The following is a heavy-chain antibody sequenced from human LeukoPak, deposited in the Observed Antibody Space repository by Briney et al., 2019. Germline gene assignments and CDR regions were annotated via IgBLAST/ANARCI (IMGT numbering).Heavy chain of an antibody. V-gene: IGHV3-74*01. J-gene: IGHJ4*02. CDR1: GFTFSSYW. D-gene: IGHD3-16*01. CDR3: ARLGEKADFDY. CDR2: SNTDGSST. Sequence: GGSLRLSCAASGFTFSSYWMNWVRQAPGKGLVWVSRSNTDGSSTFYADSVKGRFTISRDNAKNTLYLQMNSLRAEDTAVYYCARLGEKADFDYWGQGTLVTVSS.